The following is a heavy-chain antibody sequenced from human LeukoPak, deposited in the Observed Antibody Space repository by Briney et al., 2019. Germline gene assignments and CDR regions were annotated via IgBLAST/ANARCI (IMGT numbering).Heavy chain of an antibody. D-gene: IGHD6-19*01. CDR2: IYTSGST. Sequence: SQTLSLTCTVSGGSISSGSYYWSWIRQPAGKGLEWIGRIYTSGSTNYNPSLKSRVTISVDTSKNQFSLELTSVTAADTAVYYCARDRVRYSSGPFDPWGQGILVTVSS. CDR1: GGSISSGSYY. V-gene: IGHV4-61*02. J-gene: IGHJ5*02. CDR3: ARDRVRYSSGPFDP.